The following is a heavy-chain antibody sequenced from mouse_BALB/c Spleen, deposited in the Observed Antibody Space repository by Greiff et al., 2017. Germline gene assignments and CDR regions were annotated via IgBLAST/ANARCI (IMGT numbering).Heavy chain of an antibody. CDR1: GFSLTGYG. V-gene: IGHV2-6-7*01. CDR2: IWGDGST. D-gene: IGHD1-2*01. J-gene: IGHJ3*01. CDR3: ARDGGYGNPWFAY. Sequence: QVQLKESGPGLVAPSQSLSITCTVSGFSLTGYGVNWVRQPPGKGLEWLGMIWGDGSTDYNSALKSRLSISKDNSKSQVFLKMNSLQTDDTARYYFARDGGYGNPWFAYWGQGTLVTVSA.